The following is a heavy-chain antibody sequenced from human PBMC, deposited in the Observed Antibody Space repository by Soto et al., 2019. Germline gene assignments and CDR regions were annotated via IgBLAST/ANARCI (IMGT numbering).Heavy chain of an antibody. CDR3: ARGLVVVAATHWFDP. CDR2: IYYSGST. J-gene: IGHJ5*02. Sequence: SETLSLTCTVSGGSISSGDYYWSWIRQPPGKGLEWIGYIYYSGSTYYNPSLKSRVTISVDTSKNQFSLKLSSVTAADTAVYYCARGLVVVAATHWFDPWGQGTLVTVSS. CDR1: GGSISSGDYY. D-gene: IGHD2-15*01. V-gene: IGHV4-30-4*01.